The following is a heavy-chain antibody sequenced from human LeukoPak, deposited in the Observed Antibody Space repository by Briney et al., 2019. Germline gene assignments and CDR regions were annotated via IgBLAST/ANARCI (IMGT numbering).Heavy chain of an antibody. CDR2: ISDSGGST. Sequence: GGSLRLSCSAPGFPFRSYAMPWVRQAPGKGLEYVSAISDSGGSTYYADSVKGRFTISRDNSKNTLYLQMSSLRAEDTAVYFCVRGYSFGPYGMDVWGQGTTVTVSS. D-gene: IGHD2-15*01. V-gene: IGHV3-64D*09. J-gene: IGHJ6*02. CDR1: GFPFRSYA. CDR3: VRGYSFGPYGMDV.